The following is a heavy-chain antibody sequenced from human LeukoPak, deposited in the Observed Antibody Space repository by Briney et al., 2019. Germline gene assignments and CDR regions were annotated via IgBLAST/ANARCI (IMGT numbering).Heavy chain of an antibody. J-gene: IGHJ4*02. CDR2: INHSGST. D-gene: IGHD5-12*01. Sequence: SETPSLTCAVYGGSFSGYYWSWIRQPPGKGLEWIGEINHSGSTNYNPSLKSRVTISVDTSKNQFSLKLSSVTAADTAVYYCSLVADNFDYWGQGTLVTVSS. CDR3: SLVADNFDY. CDR1: GGSFSGYY. V-gene: IGHV4-34*01.